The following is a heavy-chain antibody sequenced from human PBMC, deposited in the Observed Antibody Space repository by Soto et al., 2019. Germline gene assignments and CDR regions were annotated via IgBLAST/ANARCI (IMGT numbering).Heavy chain of an antibody. CDR1: GGSFSGYY. CDR2: INHSGST. Sequence: SETLSLTCAVYGGSFSGYYWSWIRQPPGKGLEWIGEINHSGSTNYNPSLKSRVTISVDTSKNQFSLKLSSVTAADTAVYYCARVITYGVSAEKRRYYFDYWGQGTLVTVSS. V-gene: IGHV4-34*01. J-gene: IGHJ4*02. CDR3: ARVITYGVSAEKRRYYFDY. D-gene: IGHD2-8*01.